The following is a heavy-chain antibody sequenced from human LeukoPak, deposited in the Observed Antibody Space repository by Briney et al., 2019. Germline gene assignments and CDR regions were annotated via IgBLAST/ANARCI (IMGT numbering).Heavy chain of an antibody. CDR2: ISAYNGNT. CDR1: GYTFTSYG. CDR3: ADTEDSSSWYTYYYYGMDV. D-gene: IGHD6-13*01. J-gene: IGHJ6*02. Sequence: ASVKVSCKASGYTFTSYGISWVRQAPGQGLEWMGWISAYNGNTNYAQKLQGRVTMTTDTSTSTAYMELRSLRSDDTAVYYCADTEDSSSWYTYYYYGMDVWGRGTTVTVSS. V-gene: IGHV1-18*01.